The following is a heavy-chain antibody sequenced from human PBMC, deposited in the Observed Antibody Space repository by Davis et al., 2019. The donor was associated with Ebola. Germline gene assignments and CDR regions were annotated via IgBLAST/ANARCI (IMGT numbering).Heavy chain of an antibody. Sequence: AASVKVSCKASGYTFTSYGISWVRQALGQGLEWMGGIIPIFGTANYAQKFQGRVTITADESTSTAYMELSSLRSEDTAVYYCASTYDFWSGYDYYYGMDVWGQGTTVTVSS. J-gene: IGHJ6*02. CDR3: ASTYDFWSGYDYYYGMDV. V-gene: IGHV1-69*13. D-gene: IGHD3-3*01. CDR2: IIPIFGTA. CDR1: GYTFTSYG.